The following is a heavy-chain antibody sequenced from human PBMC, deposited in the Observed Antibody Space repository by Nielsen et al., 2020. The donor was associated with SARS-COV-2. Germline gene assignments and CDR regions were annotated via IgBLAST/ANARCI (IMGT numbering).Heavy chain of an antibody. V-gene: IGHV3-30*02. CDR1: GFTFSSYG. D-gene: IGHD3/OR15-3a*01. CDR3: AKDRAIFMIYFTRGGPDY. J-gene: IGHJ4*02. Sequence: GGSLRLSCAASGFTFSSYGMHWVRQAPGKGLEWVAVIWYDGSNKYYADSVKGRFTISRDNSKNTLYLQMNSLRPEDTATYYCAKDRAIFMIYFTRGGPDYWGQGTLVTVSS. CDR2: IWYDGSNK.